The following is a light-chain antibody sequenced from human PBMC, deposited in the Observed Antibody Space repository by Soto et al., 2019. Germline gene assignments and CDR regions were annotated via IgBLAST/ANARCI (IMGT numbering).Light chain of an antibody. CDR2: KAS. V-gene: IGKV1-5*03. CDR3: QQYDRYPVT. CDR1: QSVSTW. Sequence: DSQMTQSPSTLAASVGDRVTITCRASQSVSTWLAWYQQKPGKGPKLLIYKASILQSGVSSRFSGSGSGTDFTLTISSLQPDDFATYYCQQYDRYPVTVGGGTKVEVK. J-gene: IGKJ4*01.